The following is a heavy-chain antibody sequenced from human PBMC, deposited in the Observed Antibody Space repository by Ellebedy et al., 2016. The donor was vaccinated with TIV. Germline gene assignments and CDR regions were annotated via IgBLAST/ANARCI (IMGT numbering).Heavy chain of an antibody. V-gene: IGHV3-53*01. CDR2: IYSGGST. CDR1: GFNVNGNY. J-gene: IGHJ4*02. D-gene: IGHD6-25*01. Sequence: GESLKISCLVSGFNVNGNYMSWVRQAPGKGLEWVSVIYSGGSTYYADSVEGRFTISRDNFRNTLYLQMNSLGVEDTAVYYCARGAAFYSWGQGTLVTVSS. CDR3: ARGAAFYS.